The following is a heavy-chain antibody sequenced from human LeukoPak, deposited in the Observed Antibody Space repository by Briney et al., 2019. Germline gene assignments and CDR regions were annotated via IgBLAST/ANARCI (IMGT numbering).Heavy chain of an antibody. D-gene: IGHD2/OR15-2a*01. CDR1: GFTFSSYG. V-gene: IGHV3-33*08. Sequence: GGSLRLSCAAPGFTFSSYGMHWVRQAPGKGLEWVALIWYDGSNKYYADSVKGRLTISRDNSKNTLYLQMNSLRAEDTAVYYCAREGPRGNSQFDYWGQGTLVTVSS. CDR2: IWYDGSNK. CDR3: AREGPRGNSQFDY. J-gene: IGHJ4*02.